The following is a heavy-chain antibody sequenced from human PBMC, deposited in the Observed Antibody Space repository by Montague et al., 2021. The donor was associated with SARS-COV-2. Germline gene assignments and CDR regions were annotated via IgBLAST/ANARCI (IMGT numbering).Heavy chain of an antibody. CDR3: ARRIDYYGIDV. D-gene: IGHD1-26*01. J-gene: IGHJ6*02. CDR2: IDTSGNT. CDR1: GGSISSGSHY. V-gene: IGHV4-61*02. Sequence: SETLSLTCTVSGGSISSGSHYWSWIRQPAGKGLEWIGRIDTSGNTKYXXSLKSRVTISVDTSKNQFSLKLSSVTAADTAVYYCARRIDYYGIDVWGQGTTVTVSS.